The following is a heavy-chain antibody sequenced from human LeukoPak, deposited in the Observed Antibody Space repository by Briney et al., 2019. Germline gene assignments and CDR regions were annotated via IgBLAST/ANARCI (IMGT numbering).Heavy chain of an antibody. CDR1: GYSFTNYW. V-gene: IGHV5-51*01. J-gene: IGHJ4*02. Sequence: VESLQISCKGSGYSFTNYWIAWVRQMPGKGLEWMGVINPGDSEIRYSPSFQGQVTISADKSISTAYLQWSSLAASDTAMVYCARHHLGTNRDWGQGTLVTVSS. CDR3: ARHHLGTNRD. D-gene: IGHD1-7*01. CDR2: INPGDSEI.